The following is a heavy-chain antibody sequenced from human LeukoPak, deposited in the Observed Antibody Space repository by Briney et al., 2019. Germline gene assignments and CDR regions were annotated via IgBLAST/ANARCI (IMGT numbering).Heavy chain of an antibody. D-gene: IGHD1-26*01. CDR3: AKDQKGARGYYEVDY. CDR2: ISGSGGST. Sequence: GGSLRLSCAASGLTFISYAMSWVRQAPGKGLEWVSTISGSGGSTYYADSVKGRFTISRDNSKNTLYLQMNSLRAEDTAVYYCAKDQKGARGYYEVDYWGQGTLVTVSS. J-gene: IGHJ4*01. CDR1: GLTFISYA. V-gene: IGHV3-23*01.